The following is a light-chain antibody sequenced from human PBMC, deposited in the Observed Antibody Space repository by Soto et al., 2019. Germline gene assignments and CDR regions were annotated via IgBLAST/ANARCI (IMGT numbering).Light chain of an antibody. V-gene: IGLV2-11*01. J-gene: IGLJ1*01. CDR3: CSYAGSYTVYV. CDR1: SSDVGGYNY. CDR2: DVS. Sequence: SALTQPRSVSGSPGQSVTISCTGTSSDVGGYNYVSWYQQHPGKAPKLMIYDVSKRPSGVPDRFSGSKSGNTASLTISGLQAEDEADYYCCSYAGSYTVYVFGTGTKVTVL.